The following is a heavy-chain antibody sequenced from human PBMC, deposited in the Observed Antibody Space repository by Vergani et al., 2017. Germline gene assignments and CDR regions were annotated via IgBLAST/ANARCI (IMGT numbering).Heavy chain of an antibody. CDR3: ASGSSGIAAADYYYYYMDV. V-gene: IGHV1-69*06. J-gene: IGHJ6*03. CDR2: IIPIFGTA. Sequence: QVQLVQSGAEVKKPGSSVKVSCKASGGTFTSYDINWVRQAPGQGLEWMGGIIPIFGTANYAQKFQGRVTITADKSTSTAYMELSSLRSEDTAVYYCASGSSGIAAADYYYYYMDVWGKGTTVTVSS. CDR1: GGTFTSYD. D-gene: IGHD6-13*01.